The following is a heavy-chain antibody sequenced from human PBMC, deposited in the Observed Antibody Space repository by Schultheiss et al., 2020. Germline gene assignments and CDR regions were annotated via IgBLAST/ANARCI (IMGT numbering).Heavy chain of an antibody. CDR3: ARDNAAAVGSFDY. Sequence: GGSLRLSCAASGFTFSSNYMSWVRQAPGKGLEWVAVISYDGSNKYYADSVKGRFTISRDNAKNSLYLQMNSLRAEDTALYYCARDNAAAVGSFDYWGQGALVTVAS. CDR2: ISYDGSNK. J-gene: IGHJ4*02. D-gene: IGHD2-15*01. CDR1: GFTFSSNY. V-gene: IGHV3-30-3*01.